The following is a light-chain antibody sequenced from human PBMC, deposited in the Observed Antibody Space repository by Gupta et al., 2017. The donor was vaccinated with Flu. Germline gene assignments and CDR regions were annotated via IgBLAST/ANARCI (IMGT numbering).Light chain of an antibody. Sequence: SYELTQPPSVSVSPGQTARITCSGDALPKQYAYWYQQKPGQAPVLVIYKDSERASGIPERFSGTSSGTTVTLTISGVQAEDEADYYCQSADSSGTYVVFGRGTKLTVL. CDR1: ALPKQY. V-gene: IGLV3-25*02. CDR3: QSADSSGTYVV. J-gene: IGLJ2*01. CDR2: KDS.